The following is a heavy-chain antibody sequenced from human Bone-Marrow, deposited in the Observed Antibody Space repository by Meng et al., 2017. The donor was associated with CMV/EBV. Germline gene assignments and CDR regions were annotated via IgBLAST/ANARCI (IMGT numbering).Heavy chain of an antibody. D-gene: IGHD4-17*01. CDR1: GYTFTSYG. J-gene: IGHJ4*02. CDR3: ARVGVQYGDYDPRFAY. V-gene: IGHV1-18*01. Sequence: ASVKVSCKASGYTFTSYGISWVRQAPGQGLEWMGWISAYNGNTNYAQKLQGRVTMTTDTSTSTAYMELRSLRSDDTAVYYCARVGVQYGDYDPRFAYWGQGNLVHLSS. CDR2: ISAYNGNT.